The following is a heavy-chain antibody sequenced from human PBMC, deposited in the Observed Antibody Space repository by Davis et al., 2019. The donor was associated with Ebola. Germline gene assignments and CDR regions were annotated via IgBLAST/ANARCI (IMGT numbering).Heavy chain of an antibody. CDR1: GGSISSGGYS. D-gene: IGHD3-10*01. CDR2: IYHSGST. V-gene: IGHV4-30-2*01. CDR3: ARGRYMVRGTGGYYYGMDV. Sequence: MPSETLSLTCAVSGGSISSGGYSWSWIRQPPRKGLEWIGYIYHSGSTYYNPSLKSRVTISVDRSKNQFSLKLSSVTAADTAVYYCARGRYMVRGTGGYYYGMDVWGQGTTVTVSS. J-gene: IGHJ6*02.